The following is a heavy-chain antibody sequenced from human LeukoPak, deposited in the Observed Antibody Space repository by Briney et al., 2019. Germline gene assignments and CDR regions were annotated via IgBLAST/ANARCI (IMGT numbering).Heavy chain of an antibody. CDR2: IYYSGSV. CDR1: GGSLTSYY. V-gene: IGHV4-59*08. Sequence: SETLSLTCTVSGGSLTSYYWSWIRQPPGKGLQWIGYIYYSGSVNYNPSLKSRVTISVDTTKNQFSLNLSSVTAADTAVYYCARLGSYFDYWGQGTQVTVSS. J-gene: IGHJ4*02. CDR3: ARLGSYFDY.